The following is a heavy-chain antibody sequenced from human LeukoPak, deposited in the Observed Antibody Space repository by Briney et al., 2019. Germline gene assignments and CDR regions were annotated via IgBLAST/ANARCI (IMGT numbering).Heavy chain of an antibody. CDR2: ISAYNGNT. CDR3: ATTNYYYDSSGYYGGNY. V-gene: IGHV1-18*04. J-gene: IGHJ4*02. Sequence: ASVKVSCKASGYTFTGYYMHWVRQAPGQGLEWMGWISAYNGNTNYAQKLQGRVTMTTDTSTSTAYMELRSLRSDDTAVYYCATTNYYYDSSGYYGGNYWGQGTLVTVSS. CDR1: GYTFTGYY. D-gene: IGHD3-22*01.